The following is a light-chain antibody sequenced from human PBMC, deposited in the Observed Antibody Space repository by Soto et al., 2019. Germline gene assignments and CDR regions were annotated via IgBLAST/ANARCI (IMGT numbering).Light chain of an antibody. Sequence: QSVLTQPASVSGSPGQSITISCTGTSSDVGGYNYVSWYQQHPGKAPKLMIYEVSTRPSGVANRFSGSKSSNTPSLTISGVQAEDEADYYCSSYTSSSTRVFGGGTKLTVL. CDR2: EVS. CDR1: SSDVGGYNY. J-gene: IGLJ3*02. V-gene: IGLV2-14*01. CDR3: SSYTSSSTRV.